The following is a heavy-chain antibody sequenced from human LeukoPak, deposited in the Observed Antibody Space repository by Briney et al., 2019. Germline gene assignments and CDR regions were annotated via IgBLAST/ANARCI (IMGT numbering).Heavy chain of an antibody. CDR2: INGDGSST. CDR3: ARAGGYSSGWGIHDAFDI. J-gene: IGHJ3*02. Sequence: GGSLRLSCAASGFTFSSYWMHWVRQAPGKGLVWVSRINGDGSSTSYADSVKGRFTISRDNAKNTLYLQMNSLRAEDTAVYYCARAGGYSSGWGIHDAFDIWGQGTMVTVSS. V-gene: IGHV3-74*01. CDR1: GFTFSSYW. D-gene: IGHD6-19*01.